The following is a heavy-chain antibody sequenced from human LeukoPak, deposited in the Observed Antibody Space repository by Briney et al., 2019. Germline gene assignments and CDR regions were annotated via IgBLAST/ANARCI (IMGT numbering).Heavy chain of an antibody. D-gene: IGHD5-12*01. CDR3: AKPDKKSRDGYNRKAYYYYGMDV. Sequence: SGGSLRLSCAASGFTFSSYWMSWVRQAPGKGLEWVSAISGSGGSTYYADSVKGRFTISRDNSKNTLYLQMNSLRAEDTAVYYCAKPDKKSRDGYNRKAYYYYGMDVWGQGTTVTVSS. V-gene: IGHV3-23*01. CDR1: GFTFSSYW. CDR2: ISGSGGST. J-gene: IGHJ6*02.